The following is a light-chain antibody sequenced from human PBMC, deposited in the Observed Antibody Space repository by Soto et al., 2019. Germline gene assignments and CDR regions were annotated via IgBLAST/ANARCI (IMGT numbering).Light chain of an antibody. CDR2: EVS. Sequence: QSALTQPASVSGSPGQSITISCTGTSSDVGNYNYVSWYQQHPGKAPKLMIYEVSNRPSGVSNRFSGSKSGNTASLTISGLQAEDEADYYCSSYTSITTLVVFGGGTKVTVL. J-gene: IGLJ2*01. CDR3: SSYTSITTLVV. CDR1: SSDVGNYNY. V-gene: IGLV2-14*01.